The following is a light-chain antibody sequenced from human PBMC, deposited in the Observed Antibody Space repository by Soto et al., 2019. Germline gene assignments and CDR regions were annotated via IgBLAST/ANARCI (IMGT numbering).Light chain of an antibody. CDR3: QQYNNWPLYT. CDR1: QSVSSN. CDR2: GAS. J-gene: IGKJ2*01. Sequence: EIVMTQSPATLSVSPGERATLSCRASQSVSSNLAWYQQKPGQAPRLLIYGASTRATGIPVRFSGSGSGTEFTHTISRLQSEYFAVYYCQQYNNWPLYTFGEGTNLQIK. V-gene: IGKV3-15*01.